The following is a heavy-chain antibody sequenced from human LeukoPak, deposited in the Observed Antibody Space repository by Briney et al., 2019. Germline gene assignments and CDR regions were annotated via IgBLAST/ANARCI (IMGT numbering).Heavy chain of an antibody. Sequence: PSETLSLTGAVYGGSFSGYYWSWIRQPPGKGLEWIGEINHSGSTNYNPSLKSRVTISVVTSKNQFSLKLSSVTAADTAVYYCARGRRFHYYYGSGSYRQYTWFDPWGQGTLVTVSS. CDR1: GGSFSGYY. J-gene: IGHJ5*02. CDR2: INHSGST. CDR3: ARGRRFHYYYGSGSYRQYTWFDP. V-gene: IGHV4-34*01. D-gene: IGHD3-10*01.